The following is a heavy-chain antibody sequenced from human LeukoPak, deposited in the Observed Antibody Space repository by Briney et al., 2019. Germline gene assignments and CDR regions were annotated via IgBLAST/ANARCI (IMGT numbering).Heavy chain of an antibody. D-gene: IGHD4-17*01. CDR1: GVSFNVYY. V-gene: IGHV4-34*10. Sequence: PSETLSLTCAVSGVSFNVYYWSWVRQTPGRGLEWIGEINHSGYTNDSPSLKSRLTLSIDTSRKQFSLNLRSVTVADTGIYYCTRMTTGHDYWGQGTLVTVSS. CDR3: TRMTTGHDY. CDR2: INHSGYT. J-gene: IGHJ4*02.